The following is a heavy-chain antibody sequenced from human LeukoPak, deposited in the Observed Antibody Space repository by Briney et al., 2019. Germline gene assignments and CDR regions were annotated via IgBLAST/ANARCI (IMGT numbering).Heavy chain of an antibody. D-gene: IGHD6-25*01. Sequence: GASVKVSCKASGGTFSSYAISWVRQAPGQGLEWMGGIIPIFGTANYAQKSQGRVTITADESTSTAYMELSSLRSEDTAVYYCARLSSDSLPENWFDPWGQGTLVTVSS. CDR1: GGTFSSYA. CDR2: IIPIFGTA. CDR3: ARLSSDSLPENWFDP. J-gene: IGHJ5*02. V-gene: IGHV1-69*13.